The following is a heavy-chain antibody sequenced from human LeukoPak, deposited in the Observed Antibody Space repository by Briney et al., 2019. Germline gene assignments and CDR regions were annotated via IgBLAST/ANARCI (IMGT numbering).Heavy chain of an antibody. D-gene: IGHD6-19*01. V-gene: IGHV3-66*01. J-gene: IGHJ4*02. Sequence: PGGSLRLSRTVSGFTVSRKHMTWVRQAPGKGLEWVSVLYSGGDTDYADSVKGRFSISRDNSKNTLYLQMNSLRAEDTAVYYCAITTGWPGFDFWGQGTLVTVSS. CDR3: AITTGWPGFDF. CDR1: GFTVSRKH. CDR2: LYSGGDT.